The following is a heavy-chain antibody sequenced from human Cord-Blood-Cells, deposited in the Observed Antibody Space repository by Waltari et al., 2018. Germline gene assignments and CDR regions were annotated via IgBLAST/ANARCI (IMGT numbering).Heavy chain of an antibody. CDR3: ARGRGGDDSHDAFDI. J-gene: IGHJ3*02. Sequence: QVQLQQWGAGLLKPSETLSLTCPAYGGSFSGYYWSCIRQPPGKGLEWIGEINHSGSTNYNPSLKSRVTISVDTSKNQFSLKLSSVTAADTAVYYCARGRGGDDSHDAFDIWGQGTMVTVSS. V-gene: IGHV4-34*01. D-gene: IGHD3-10*01. CDR2: INHSGST. CDR1: GGSFSGYY.